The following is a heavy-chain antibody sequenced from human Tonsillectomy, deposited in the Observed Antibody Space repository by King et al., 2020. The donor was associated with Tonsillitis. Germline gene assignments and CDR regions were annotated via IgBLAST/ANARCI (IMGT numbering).Heavy chain of an antibody. CDR3: ARTLGLTFCGGDCYPPTLFDY. Sequence: VQLQESGPGLVKPAETLFLTCTVSGGSVSSYYWSWIRQSPGMGLEWIGCIYHSGSTLYNPSLKNRVTISIDTSKNQFSLRLTSVSAADTALYFCARTLGLTFCGGDCYPPTLFDYWGQGALVTVSS. V-gene: IGHV4-59*02. D-gene: IGHD2-21*02. CDR2: IYHSGST. J-gene: IGHJ4*02. CDR1: GGSVSSYY.